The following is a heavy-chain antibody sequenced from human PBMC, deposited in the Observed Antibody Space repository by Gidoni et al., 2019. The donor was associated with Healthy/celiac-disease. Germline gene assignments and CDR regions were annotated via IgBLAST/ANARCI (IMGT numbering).Heavy chain of an antibody. V-gene: IGHV3-21*01. D-gene: IGHD6-13*01. CDR1: GFTFSSYR. CDR3: ARDKGYSSSWYKNDAEYFQH. J-gene: IGHJ1*01. CDR2: ISSSSSYI. Sequence: EVQLVESGGGLVKPGGSLRLSCAASGFTFSSYRMNWVRQAPGKGLEWVSSISSSSSYIYYADSVKGRFTISRDNAKNSLYLQMNSLRAEDTAVYYCARDKGYSSSWYKNDAEYFQHWGQGTLVTVSS.